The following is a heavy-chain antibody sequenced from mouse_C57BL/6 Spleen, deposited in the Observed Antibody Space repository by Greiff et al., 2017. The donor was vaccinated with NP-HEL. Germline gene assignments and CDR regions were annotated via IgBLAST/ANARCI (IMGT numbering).Heavy chain of an antibody. CDR3: AREGVEDAMDY. D-gene: IGHD1-1*01. J-gene: IGHJ4*01. V-gene: IGHV5-4*01. Sequence: EVHLVESGGGLVKPGGSLKLSCAASGFTFSSYAMSWVRQTPEKRLEWVATISDGGSYTYYPDNVKGRFTISRDNAKNNLYLQMSHLKSEDTAMYYCAREGVEDAMDYWGQGTSVTVSS. CDR2: ISDGGSYT. CDR1: GFTFSSYA.